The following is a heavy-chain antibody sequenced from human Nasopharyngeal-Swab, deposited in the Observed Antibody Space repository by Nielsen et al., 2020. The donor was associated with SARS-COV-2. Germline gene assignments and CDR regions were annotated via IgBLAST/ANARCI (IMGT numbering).Heavy chain of an antibody. CDR3: AREWYSSGWYGV. D-gene: IGHD6-19*01. J-gene: IGHJ4*02. CDR1: GGSFSGYY. CDR2: INHSGST. V-gene: IGHV4-34*01. Sequence: GSLRLSCAVCGGSFSGYYWSWIRQPPGKGLEWIGEINHSGSTNYNPSLKSRVTISVDTSKNQFPLKLSSVTAADTAVYYCAREWYSSGWYGVWGQGTLVTVSS.